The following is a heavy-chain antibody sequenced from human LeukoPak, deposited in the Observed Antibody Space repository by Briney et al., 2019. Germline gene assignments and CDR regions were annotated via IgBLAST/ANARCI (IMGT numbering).Heavy chain of an antibody. CDR2: VSKDTVTK. Sequence: GTSLRLSCAASGFSLTHDAIHWVRQAPGQGLEWVAVVSKDTVTKFYRDSVKGRFTVSTDTSKNTVYLQMTGLRSEDTAVYYCAGDRWRGAPDYFDSWGQGTLVTVSS. CDR1: GFSLTHDA. CDR3: AGDRWRGAPDYFDS. D-gene: IGHD1-26*01. J-gene: IGHJ4*02. V-gene: IGHV3-30*03.